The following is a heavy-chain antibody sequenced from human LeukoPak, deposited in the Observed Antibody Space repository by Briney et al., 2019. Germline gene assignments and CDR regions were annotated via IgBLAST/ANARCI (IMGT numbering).Heavy chain of an antibody. J-gene: IGHJ4*01. CDR2: LSGSGITT. CDR3: AKGIYSSGWSYFDY. Sequence: GGSLRLSCTASGFNFGDFAMSWVRQAPGKGLEWVSTLSGSGITTYYADSVKGRFTISRDNSKNTLYLQMNSLRAEDTAVYYCAKGIYSSGWSYFDYWGHGTLVTVSS. CDR1: GFNFGDFA. V-gene: IGHV3-23*01. D-gene: IGHD6-19*01.